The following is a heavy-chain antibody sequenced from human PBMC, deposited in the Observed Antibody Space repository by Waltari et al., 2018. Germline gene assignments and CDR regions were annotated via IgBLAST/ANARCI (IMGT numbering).Heavy chain of an antibody. V-gene: IGHV4-4*02. D-gene: IGHD2-2*01. J-gene: IGHJ4*02. CDR2: IYHGGST. CDR1: GGSISSSNW. Sequence: QVQLQESGPGLVKPSVTLSLTCAVSGGSISSSNWWSWVRQPPGKGLEWIGEIYHGGSTNYNPSLKSRVTISVDKSKNQFSLKLSSVTAADTAVYYCARKYCSSTSCYAPSFDYWGQGTLVTVSS. CDR3: ARKYCSSTSCYAPSFDY.